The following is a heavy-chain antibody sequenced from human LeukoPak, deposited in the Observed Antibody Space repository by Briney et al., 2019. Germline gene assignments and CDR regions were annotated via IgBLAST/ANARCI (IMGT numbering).Heavy chain of an antibody. V-gene: IGHV4-34*01. D-gene: IGHD1-7*01. CDR3: AALSGYNWNYVSFDY. J-gene: IGHJ4*02. CDR1: DGPFSGYY. Sequence: SETLSLTCAVHDGPFSGYYWSWICQPPGKGLEWIGEISQRGSPNYNPSLKSRVTISINTSKKQFSVELSSVTAADTAVYYCAALSGYNWNYVSFDYWGQGTLVTVSS. CDR2: ISQRGSP.